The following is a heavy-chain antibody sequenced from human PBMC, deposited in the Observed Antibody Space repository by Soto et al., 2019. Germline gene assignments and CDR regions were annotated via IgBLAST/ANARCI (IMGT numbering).Heavy chain of an antibody. Sequence: QVQLVQSGAEVKKPGASVKVSCKASGYSFTSYFMHWVRQAPGQGLEWVGIINPGGGSTSYAQKFQGRVTVTRDTSTSTVYMELSSLRSEDTAVCYCARVSCTGDSCSGHYYYGMDVWGQGTTITVS. D-gene: IGHD2-15*01. CDR3: ARVSCTGDSCSGHYYYGMDV. CDR1: GYSFTSYF. J-gene: IGHJ6*02. V-gene: IGHV1-46*01. CDR2: INPGGGST.